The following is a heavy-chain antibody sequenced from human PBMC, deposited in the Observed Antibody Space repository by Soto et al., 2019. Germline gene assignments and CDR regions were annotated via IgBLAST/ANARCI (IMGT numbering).Heavy chain of an antibody. CDR3: ARTPYDSSGYYFDY. D-gene: IGHD3-22*01. V-gene: IGHV4-34*01. J-gene: IGHJ4*02. CDR2: INHSGST. Sequence: SETLSLTCAVYGGSFSDYYWSWIRQPPGKGLEWIGEINHSGSTNYNPSLKSRVTISVDTSRNQFSLKLSSVTAADTAVYYCARTPYDSSGYYFDYWGQGTLVTVS. CDR1: GGSFSDYY.